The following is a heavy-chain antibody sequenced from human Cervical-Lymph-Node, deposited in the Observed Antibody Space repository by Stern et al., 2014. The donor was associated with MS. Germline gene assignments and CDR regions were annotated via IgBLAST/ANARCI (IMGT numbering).Heavy chain of an antibody. CDR3: ARWSVACDS. CDR2: IYPSDSDV. J-gene: IGHJ4*02. V-gene: IGHV5-51*03. CDR1: GYRFINNW. Sequence: EEQLVESGAEVRKPGDSLEISCKTSGYRFINNWIAWVRQVPGKGLEWIGLIYPSDSDVRYSPSFQGHVSISVDKSISTAYLQWNSLKASDTGVYYCARWSVACDSWGQGALITVSS.